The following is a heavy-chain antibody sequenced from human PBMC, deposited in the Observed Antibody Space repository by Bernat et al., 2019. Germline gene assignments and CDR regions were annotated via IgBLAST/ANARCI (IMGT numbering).Heavy chain of an antibody. CDR3: ARERPEDPALDY. J-gene: IGHJ4*02. CDR2: IYYSGST. V-gene: IGHV4-31*03. Sequence: QVQLQESGPGLVKPSQTLSLTCTVSGGSISSGGYYWSWIRQHPGKGLEWIGYIYYSGSTYYNPSLKSRVAISVDTSKNQFSLKLSSVTAADTAVYYCARERPEDPALDYWGQGTLVTVSS. D-gene: IGHD6-25*01. CDR1: GGSISSGGYY.